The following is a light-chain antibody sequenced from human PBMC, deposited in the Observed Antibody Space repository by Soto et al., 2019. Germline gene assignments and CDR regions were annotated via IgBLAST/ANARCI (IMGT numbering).Light chain of an antibody. CDR2: QTS. Sequence: EILLTQSPATLSSFPGDRVXLXXXASQYINTRLAWYQHRPGQAPRLLIYQTSIRAAGIPARFSASGTGTDFTLTISDVQPEDFAVYYCHQRQSWPRTFGQGTKVDI. J-gene: IGKJ1*01. V-gene: IGKV3-11*01. CDR1: QYINTR. CDR3: HQRQSWPRT.